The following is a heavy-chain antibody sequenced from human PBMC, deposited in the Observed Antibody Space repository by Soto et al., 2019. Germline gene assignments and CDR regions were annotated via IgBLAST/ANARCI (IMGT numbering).Heavy chain of an antibody. CDR1: GGSISSSSYY. J-gene: IGHJ4*02. V-gene: IGHV4-39*01. D-gene: IGHD2-2*01. Sequence: LYTLSLTCTVSGGSISSSSYYWGWIRQPPGKGLEWIGSIYYSGSTYYNPSLKSRVTISVDTSKNQFSLKLSSVTAAHTAVYYCASHWEPAGVYFDYCGQGTQVT. CDR2: IYYSGST. CDR3: ASHWEPAGVYFDY.